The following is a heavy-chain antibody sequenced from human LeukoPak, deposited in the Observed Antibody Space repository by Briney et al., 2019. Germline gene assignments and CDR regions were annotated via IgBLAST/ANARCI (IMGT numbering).Heavy chain of an antibody. D-gene: IGHD6-19*01. V-gene: IGHV3-9*01. Sequence: PGGSLRLSCAVSGFTFDDYAMHWVRQAPGKGLEWVSSISWNSGRIGYVDSVKGRFTISRDNAKNSLYLQMNSLRAEDTALYYCAKDRGTGWYYYYMDVWGKGTTVTVSS. CDR2: ISWNSGRI. CDR3: AKDRGTGWYYYYMDV. J-gene: IGHJ6*03. CDR1: GFTFDDYA.